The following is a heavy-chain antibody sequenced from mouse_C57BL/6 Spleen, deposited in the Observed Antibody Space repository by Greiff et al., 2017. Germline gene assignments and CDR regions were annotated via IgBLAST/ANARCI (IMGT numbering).Heavy chain of an antibody. CDR2: INPNNGGT. CDR3: ARGDYDYDKGDAMAY. Sequence: VQLQQSGPELVKPGASVKISCKASGYTFTDYYMNWVKQSHGKSLEWIGDINPNNGGTSYNQKFKGKATLTVDKSSSTAYMELRSLTSEYSAVYYCARGDYDYDKGDAMAYWGQGTSVTVSS. V-gene: IGHV1-26*01. D-gene: IGHD2-4*01. CDR1: GYTFTDYY. J-gene: IGHJ4*01.